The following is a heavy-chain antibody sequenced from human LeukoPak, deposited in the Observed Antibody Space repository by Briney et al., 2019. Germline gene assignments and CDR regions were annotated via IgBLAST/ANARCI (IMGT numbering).Heavy chain of an antibody. CDR1: GYTLTELS. CDR2: FDPEDGET. J-gene: IGHJ4*02. D-gene: IGHD3-3*01. V-gene: IGHV1-24*01. CDR3: ATDLLNFWSGYYTKTDY. Sequence: ASVKVSCKVSGYTLTELSMHWVRQAPGKGLEWMGGFDPEDGETIYAQKFQGRVTMTEDTSTDTAYMELSSLRSEDTAVYYCATDLLNFWSGYYTKTDYWGQGTLVTVSS.